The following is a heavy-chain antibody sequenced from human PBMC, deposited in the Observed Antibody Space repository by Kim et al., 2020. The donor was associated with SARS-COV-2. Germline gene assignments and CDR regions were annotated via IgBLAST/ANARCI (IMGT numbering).Heavy chain of an antibody. Sequence: GGSLRLSCAASGFTFSSYAMHWVRQAPGKGLEWVAVISYDGSNKYYADSVKGRFTISRDNSKNTLYLQMNSLRAEDTAVYYCAREEAVAGHKILDYWGQGTLVTVSS. D-gene: IGHD6-19*01. V-gene: IGHV3-30*04. CDR3: AREEAVAGHKILDY. J-gene: IGHJ4*02. CDR2: ISYDGSNK. CDR1: GFTFSSYA.